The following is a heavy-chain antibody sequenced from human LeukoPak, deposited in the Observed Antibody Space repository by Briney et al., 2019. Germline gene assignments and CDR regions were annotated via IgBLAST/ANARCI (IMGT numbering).Heavy chain of an antibody. J-gene: IGHJ6*03. CDR2: INHGGST. CDR1: GGSFSGYY. Sequence: SETLSLTCAVYGGSFSGYYWSWIRQPPGKRLEWIGEINHGGSTNYNPSLKSRVTISVDTSKNQFSLKMSSVTAADTAVYYCARVEGEILSHYMDVWGRGTTVTVSS. CDR3: ARVEGEILSHYMDV. D-gene: IGHD2-15*01. V-gene: IGHV4-34*01.